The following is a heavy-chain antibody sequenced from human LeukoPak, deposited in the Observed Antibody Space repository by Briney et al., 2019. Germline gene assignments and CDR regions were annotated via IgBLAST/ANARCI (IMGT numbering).Heavy chain of an antibody. CDR2: INPNSGGT. Sequence: ASVKVSCKASGYTFTVYYMHWVRQAPGQGLEWMGWINPNSGGTNYAQKFQGRVTMTRDTSISTDYMELSRLRSDDTAVYYCATQRGSYLWGTDFDYWGQGTLVTVSS. CDR1: GYTFTVYY. D-gene: IGHD3-16*01. CDR3: ATQRGSYLWGTDFDY. J-gene: IGHJ4*02. V-gene: IGHV1-2*02.